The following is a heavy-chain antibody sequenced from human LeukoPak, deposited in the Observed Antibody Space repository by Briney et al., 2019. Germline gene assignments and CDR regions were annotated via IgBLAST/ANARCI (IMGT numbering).Heavy chain of an antibody. CDR2: IWYDGSNK. CDR3: ARDRLYYYYYGMDV. J-gene: IGHJ6*02. Sequence: PGRSLGLSCAASGFTFSSYGMHWVRQAPGKGLEWVAVIWYDGSNKYYADSVKGRFTISRDNSKNTLYLQMNSLRAEDTAVYYCARDRLYYYYYGMDVWGQGTTVTVSS. CDR1: GFTFSSYG. V-gene: IGHV3-33*01.